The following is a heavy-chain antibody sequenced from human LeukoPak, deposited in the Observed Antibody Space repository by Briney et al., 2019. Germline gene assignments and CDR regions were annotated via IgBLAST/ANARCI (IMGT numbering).Heavy chain of an antibody. CDR2: FYYSGST. D-gene: IGHD7-27*01. J-gene: IGHJ4*02. Sequence: PSETLSLTCTVSGGSISSGGYYWSWIRQPPGKGLEWIGSFYYSGSTYYNPSLKSRVTISVDTSKNQFSLKLSSVTAADTAVYYRARDSYWGYFDYWGQGTLVTVSS. CDR1: GGSISSGGYY. V-gene: IGHV4-39*07. CDR3: ARDSYWGYFDY.